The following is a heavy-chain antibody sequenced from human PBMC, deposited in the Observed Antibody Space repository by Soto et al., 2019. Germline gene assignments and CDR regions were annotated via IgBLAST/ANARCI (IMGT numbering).Heavy chain of an antibody. Sequence: GGSLRLSCAASGFTVSSNYMSWVRQAPGKGLEWVSVIYSGGSTYYADSVKGRFTISRHNSKNTLYLQMNSLRAEDTAVYYCVRVESYGDYVWFDPWGQGTLVTVSS. D-gene: IGHD4-17*01. V-gene: IGHV3-53*04. CDR2: IYSGGST. CDR3: VRVESYGDYVWFDP. CDR1: GFTVSSNY. J-gene: IGHJ5*02.